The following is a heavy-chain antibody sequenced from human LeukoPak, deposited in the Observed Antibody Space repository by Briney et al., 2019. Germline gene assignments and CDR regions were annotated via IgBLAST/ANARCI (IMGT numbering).Heavy chain of an antibody. V-gene: IGHV3-48*03. CDR1: GFTFSNYE. J-gene: IGHJ4*02. D-gene: IGHD1-26*01. Sequence: PGGCLRLSCAAAGFTFSNYEMNWVSQAPGKGLELVSYISDSGSSIYYADSVKGRFTISRDNAKNSLYLQMHRLSAEDTAVYYCASVTIVGPTADYWGQGPLVTVST. CDR2: ISDSGSSI. CDR3: ASVTIVGPTADY.